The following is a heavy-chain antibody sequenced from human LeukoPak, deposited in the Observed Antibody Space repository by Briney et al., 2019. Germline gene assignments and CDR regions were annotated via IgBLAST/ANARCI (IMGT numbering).Heavy chain of an antibody. CDR1: GGSFSGYY. D-gene: IGHD1-26*01. Sequence: SSETLSLTCAVYGGSFSGYYWSWIRQPPGKGLEWIGEINHSGSTNYNPSLKNRVTMSVDTSKNQFSLKLTSVTAADTAVYYCARVSVSGTYDYWGQGTLVTVSS. CDR2: INHSGST. V-gene: IGHV4-34*01. J-gene: IGHJ4*02. CDR3: ARVSVSGTYDY.